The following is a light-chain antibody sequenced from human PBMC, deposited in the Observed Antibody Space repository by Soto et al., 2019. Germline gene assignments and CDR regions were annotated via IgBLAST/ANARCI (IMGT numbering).Light chain of an antibody. CDR3: QQYNSFLWT. CDR2: KAS. CDR1: QSISTW. Sequence: IQMSQSPSTLSASVGDRVTITCRASQSISTWLAWYQQKPGKAPNLLIYKASSLESGVPSRFSGSGSGTDFTLTISSLQPDDFATYYCQQYNSFLWTFGQGTKVDI. V-gene: IGKV1-5*03. J-gene: IGKJ1*01.